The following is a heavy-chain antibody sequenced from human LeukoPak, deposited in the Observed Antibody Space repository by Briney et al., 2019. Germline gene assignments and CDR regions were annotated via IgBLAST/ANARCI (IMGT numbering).Heavy chain of an antibody. CDR2: INPNSGGT. CDR1: GYTFTGYY. J-gene: IGHJ6*02. V-gene: IGHV1-2*02. D-gene: IGHD6-19*01. CDR3: ARDRYLDSSGWYVGTGYYYYGMDV. Sequence: ASVKVSCKASGYTFTGYYMHWVRQAPGQGLEWMGWINPNSGGTNYAQKLQGRVTMTTDTSTSTAYMELRSLRSDDTAVYYCARDRYLDSSGWYVGTGYYYYGMDVWGQGTTVTVSS.